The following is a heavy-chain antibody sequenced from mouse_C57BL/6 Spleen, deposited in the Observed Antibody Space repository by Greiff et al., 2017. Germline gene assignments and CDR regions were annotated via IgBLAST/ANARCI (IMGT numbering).Heavy chain of an antibody. CDR3: ARKGDYSNYDWYFDV. CDR2: INPNNGGT. D-gene: IGHD2-5*01. Sequence: VQLKQSGPELVKPGASVKIPCKASGYTFTDYNMDWVKQSHGKSLEWIGDINPNNGGTIYNQKFKGKATLTVDKSSSTAYMELRSLTSEDTAVYYWARKGDYSNYDWYFDVWGTGTTVTVSS. V-gene: IGHV1-18*01. J-gene: IGHJ1*03. CDR1: GYTFTDYN.